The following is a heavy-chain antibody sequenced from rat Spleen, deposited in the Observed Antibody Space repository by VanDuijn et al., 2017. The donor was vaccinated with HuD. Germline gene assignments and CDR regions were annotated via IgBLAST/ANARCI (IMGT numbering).Heavy chain of an antibody. CDR2: ISTGGGNT. CDR3: ARQDYGYNYGVMDA. J-gene: IGHJ4*01. CDR1: GFTFSNYG. D-gene: IGHD1-9*01. Sequence: EVQLVESGGGLVQPGRSLKLSCAASGFTFSNYGMAWVRQTPTKGLEWVASISTGGGNTYYRDSVKGRFTISRDNAKSSLYLQMDSLRSEDTATYYCARQDYGYNYGVMDAWGQGASVTVSS. V-gene: IGHV5S23*01.